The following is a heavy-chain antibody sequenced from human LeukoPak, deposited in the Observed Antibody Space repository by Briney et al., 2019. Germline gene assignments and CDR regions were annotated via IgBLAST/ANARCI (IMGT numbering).Heavy chain of an antibody. CDR3: ARGPSSLGYCSGGSCSASH. J-gene: IGHJ4*02. V-gene: IGHV1-69*13. CDR2: IIAIFGTA. D-gene: IGHD2-15*01. CDR1: GYTFSSYG. Sequence: SVKVSCKASGYTFSSYGISWVRQAPGQGLEGMGGIIAIFGTANYAQKFQGRVTITADESTSTAYMELSSLRSEDTAVYYCARGPSSLGYCSGGSCSASHCGQGTLVTVSS.